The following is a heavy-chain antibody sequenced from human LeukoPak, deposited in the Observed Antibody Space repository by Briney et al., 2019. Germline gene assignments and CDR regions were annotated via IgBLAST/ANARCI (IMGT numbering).Heavy chain of an antibody. D-gene: IGHD3-22*01. V-gene: IGHV3-73*01. CDR3: TTEYYEG. Sequence: GGSLRLSCAASGFTFSGSAIHWVRQASGKGLEWVGRIRSQPSNYATSYAASVKGRFTISRDDSKNTAYLQMNSLKTEDTAVYYCTTEYYEGWGQGTLVTVSS. CDR1: GFTFSGSA. J-gene: IGHJ4*02. CDR2: IRSQPSNYAT.